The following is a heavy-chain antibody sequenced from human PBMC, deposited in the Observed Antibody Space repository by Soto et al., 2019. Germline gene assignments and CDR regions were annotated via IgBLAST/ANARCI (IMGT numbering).Heavy chain of an antibody. CDR1: CASIISSSYY. CDR2: IYYSGRT. V-gene: IGHV4-39*01. J-gene: IGHJ4*02. Sequence: NPSETLSLTCTVSCASIISSSYYWAWIRQPPGKGLEWIGRIYYSGRTSYSPSLKSRVTISVDTSKNQFSLKLNSVTAADTAVYYCARHVEMATLGPYNFDYWGQGILVTVSS. D-gene: IGHD3-16*01. CDR3: ARHVEMATLGPYNFDY.